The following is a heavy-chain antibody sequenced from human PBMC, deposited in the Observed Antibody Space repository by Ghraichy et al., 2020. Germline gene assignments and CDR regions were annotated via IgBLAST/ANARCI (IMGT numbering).Heavy chain of an antibody. D-gene: IGHD3-16*01. CDR1: GDSISSSNW. V-gene: IGHV4-4*01. CDR3: ARLRSCWYNDYYGMDI. Sequence: SETLSLTCAVSGDSISSSNWWTWVRQPPGKGLEWIGEINHSGNTNYNPSLKSRVIILVDKSNNQFSLKLTSVTAAATAVYWCARLRSCWYNDYYGMDIWGQGTTVTVSS. CDR2: INHSGNT. J-gene: IGHJ6*02.